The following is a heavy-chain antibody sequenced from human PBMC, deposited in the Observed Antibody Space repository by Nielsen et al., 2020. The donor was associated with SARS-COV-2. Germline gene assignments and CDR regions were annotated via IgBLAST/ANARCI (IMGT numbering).Heavy chain of an antibody. Sequence: WIRQPPGKGLEWIGYIFYRGNTNYNPSLKSRVTISVDTSKNQFSLKLSSVTAADTAVYYCARGPSGSYYHFDYWGQGTLVTVSS. CDR3: ARGPSGSYYHFDY. D-gene: IGHD1-26*01. J-gene: IGHJ4*02. CDR2: IFYRGNT. V-gene: IGHV4-59*01.